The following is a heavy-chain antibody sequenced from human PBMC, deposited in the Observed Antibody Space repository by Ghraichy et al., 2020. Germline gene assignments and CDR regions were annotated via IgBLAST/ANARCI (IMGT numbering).Heavy chain of an antibody. J-gene: IGHJ5*02. V-gene: IGHV3-74*01. Sequence: GGSLRLSCAASGFTFSSYWMHWVRQAPGKGLVWVSRINSDGSSTSYEDSVKGRFTISRDNAKNTLYLQMNSLRAEDTAVYYCARGHYCSGGSCYLNWFDPWGQGTLVTVSS. D-gene: IGHD2-15*01. CDR1: GFTFSSYW. CDR2: INSDGSST. CDR3: ARGHYCSGGSCYLNWFDP.